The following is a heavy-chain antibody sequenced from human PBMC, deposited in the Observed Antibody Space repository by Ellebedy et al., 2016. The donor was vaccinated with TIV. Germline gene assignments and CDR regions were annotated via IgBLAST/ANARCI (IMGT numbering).Heavy chain of an antibody. CDR3: ARDPYNCNGPFDY. J-gene: IGHJ4*02. CDR1: GFTFSSYN. CDR2: INGDGSNI. D-gene: IGHD1-20*01. Sequence: GESLKIPCAAPGFTFSSYNMNCDRQVPGTGLVWLARINGDGSNICYADSVKGRFTIFRDNAKSTLYLQMNSLRAEDTAVYYCARDPYNCNGPFDYWGQGTLVTVSS. V-gene: IGHV3-74*01.